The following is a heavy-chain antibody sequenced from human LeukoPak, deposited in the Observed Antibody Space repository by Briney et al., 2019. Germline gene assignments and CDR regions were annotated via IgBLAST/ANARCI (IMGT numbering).Heavy chain of an antibody. CDR2: INHSGGT. CDR3: ARERRDRYSYGLPYFDY. D-gene: IGHD5-18*01. CDR1: GGSFSGYY. J-gene: IGHJ4*02. Sequence: SETLSLTCAVYGGSFSGYYWSWIRQPPGKGLERIGEINHSGGTNYNPSLKSRVTISVDTSKNQFSLKLSSVTAADTAVYYCARERRDRYSYGLPYFDYWGQGTLVTVSS. V-gene: IGHV4-34*01.